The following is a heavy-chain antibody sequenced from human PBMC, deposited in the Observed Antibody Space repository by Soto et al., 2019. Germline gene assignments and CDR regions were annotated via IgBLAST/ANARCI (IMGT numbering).Heavy chain of an antibody. CDR1: GGSFSGYY. J-gene: IGHJ4*02. D-gene: IGHD4-17*01. Sequence: SETLSLTCAVYGGSFSGYYRSWIRQPPGKGLEWIGEINHSGSTNYNPSLKSRVTISVDTSKNQFSLKLSSVTAADTAVYYCARKVYGDYVVGIDYWGQGTLVTVSS. CDR3: ARKVYGDYVVGIDY. V-gene: IGHV4-34*01. CDR2: INHSGST.